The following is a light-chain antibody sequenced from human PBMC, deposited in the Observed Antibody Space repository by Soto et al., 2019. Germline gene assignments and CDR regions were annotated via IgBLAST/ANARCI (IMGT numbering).Light chain of an antibody. Sequence: QSVLTQPASVSGSPGQSITISCTGTSIDVGGYNYVSCYQHHPGTAHNLMIYYISNRTSGVSNRLSGSKYGNTAPLTISGIQAEDEADYYCSSYTSSSPVVFVGGTKLHVL. CDR2: YIS. CDR1: SIDVGGYNY. V-gene: IGLV2-14*03. J-gene: IGLJ2*01. CDR3: SSYTSSSPVV.